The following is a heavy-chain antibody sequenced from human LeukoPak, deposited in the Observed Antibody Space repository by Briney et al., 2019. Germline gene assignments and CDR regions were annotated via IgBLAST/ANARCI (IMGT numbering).Heavy chain of an antibody. CDR3: ATLPYYYDSSGSYYFDH. Sequence: GGSLRLSCAASGFTVSSNYMSWVRQAPGKGLEWVSVIYSGGSTYYADSVKGRFTISRDNSKNTLYLQMNSLRVEDTAVYYCATLPYYYDSSGSYYFDHWGQGTLVTVSS. V-gene: IGHV3-53*05. CDR2: IYSGGST. J-gene: IGHJ4*02. CDR1: GFTVSSNY. D-gene: IGHD3-22*01.